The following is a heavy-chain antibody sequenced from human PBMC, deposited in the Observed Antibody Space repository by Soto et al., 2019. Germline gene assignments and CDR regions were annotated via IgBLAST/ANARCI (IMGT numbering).Heavy chain of an antibody. V-gene: IGHV1-8*01. CDR2: MNSNSGNT. Sequence: QVQLVQSGAEVKKPGASVKVSCKASRYTFTSYDINWVRQATGQGLEWMGWMNSNSGNTGYAQKFQGRVTMTRNTSISTAYMELSSLRSEDTAIYDCATANGGNSWAASEIWGQGTMVTVSS. CDR3: ATANGGNSWAASEI. J-gene: IGHJ3*02. D-gene: IGHD2-21*02. CDR1: RYTFTSYD.